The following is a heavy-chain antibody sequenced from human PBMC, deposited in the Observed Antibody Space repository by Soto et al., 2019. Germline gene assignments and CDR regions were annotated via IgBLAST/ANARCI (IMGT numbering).Heavy chain of an antibody. D-gene: IGHD3-3*01. V-gene: IGHV4-59*08. J-gene: IGHJ6*03. CDR3: ARLVTIFGVVIEYYYYMDV. CDR1: GGSISSYY. CDR2: IYYSGST. Sequence: ETLSLTCTVSGGSISSYYWSWIRQPPGKGLEWIGYIYYSGSTNYNPSLKSRVTISVDTSKNQFSLKLSSVTAADTAVYYCARLVTIFGVVIEYYYYMDVWGKGTTVTVSS.